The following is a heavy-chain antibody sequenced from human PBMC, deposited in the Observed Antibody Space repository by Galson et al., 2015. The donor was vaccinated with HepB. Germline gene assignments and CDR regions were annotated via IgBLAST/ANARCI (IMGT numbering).Heavy chain of an antibody. CDR1: GYTFTSYG. CDR2: ISAYNGNT. Sequence: SCKASGYTFTSYGISWVRQAPGQGLEWMGWISAYNGNTNYAQKLQGRVTMTTDTSTSTAYMELRSLRSDDTAVYYCARDREDIVVVPAAILMYYGMDVWGQGTTVTVSS. CDR3: ARDREDIVVVPAAILMYYGMDV. J-gene: IGHJ6*02. D-gene: IGHD2-2*02. V-gene: IGHV1-18*04.